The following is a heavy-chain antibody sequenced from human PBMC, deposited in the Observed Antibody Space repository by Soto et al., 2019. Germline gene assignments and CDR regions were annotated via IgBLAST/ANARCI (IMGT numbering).Heavy chain of an antibody. J-gene: IGHJ6*02. D-gene: IGHD5-12*01. CDR3: AKDMGRGYSGYDHYYYYYGMDV. Sequence: GGSLRLSCAASGFTFDDYAMHWVRQAPGKGLEWVSGISWNSGSIGYADSVKGRFTISRDNAKNSLYLQMNSLRAEDTALYYCAKDMGRGYSGYDHYYYYYGMDVWGQGTTVTVSS. V-gene: IGHV3-9*01. CDR2: ISWNSGSI. CDR1: GFTFDDYA.